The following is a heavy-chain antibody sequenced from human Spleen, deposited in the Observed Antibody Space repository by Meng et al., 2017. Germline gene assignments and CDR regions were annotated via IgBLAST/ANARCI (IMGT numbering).Heavy chain of an antibody. V-gene: IGHV4-38-2*02. CDR3: ARDFRNYYDSSGYHFDN. D-gene: IGHD3-22*01. J-gene: IGHJ4*02. Sequence: SETLSLTCAVSPSSMTSGYSWGWIRQPPGKGLEWIGSVSHSGTTSYNPSLNSRVTISIDTSKNHFSLKLRSVTDADTDGYYCARDFRNYYDSSGYHFDNWGPGTLVTVSS. CDR1: PSSMTSGYS. CDR2: VSHSGTT.